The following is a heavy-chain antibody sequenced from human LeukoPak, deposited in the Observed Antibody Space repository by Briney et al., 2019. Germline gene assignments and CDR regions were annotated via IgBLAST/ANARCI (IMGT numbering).Heavy chain of an antibody. V-gene: IGHV3-23*01. CDR1: GFTFSSYA. CDR2: ISGSGGST. J-gene: IGHJ4*02. CDR3: AKDQDAHSYGSGSYAPFDY. Sequence: PGGSLRLSCAASGFTFSSYAMSWVRQAPGKGLEWVSAISGSGGSTYYADSVKGRFTISRDNSKNTLYLQINSLRADDTAVYYCAKDQDAHSYGSGSYAPFDYWGQGTLVTVSS. D-gene: IGHD3-10*01.